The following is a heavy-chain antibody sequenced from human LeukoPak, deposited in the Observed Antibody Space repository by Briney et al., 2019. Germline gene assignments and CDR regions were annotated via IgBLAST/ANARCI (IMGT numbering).Heavy chain of an antibody. CDR1: GFTFSSYA. D-gene: IGHD6-13*01. V-gene: IGHV3-23*01. CDR3: AKDLDIAAAH. CDR2: ITGRGDTT. J-gene: IGHJ4*02. Sequence: GGSLRLSCAASGFTFSSYAMSWVRQAPGKGLEWVSAITGRGDTTYYADSVKGRFAISRDNSKNTLYLQMNRLRVEDTAIYYCAKDLDIAAAHWGQGTLVTVSS.